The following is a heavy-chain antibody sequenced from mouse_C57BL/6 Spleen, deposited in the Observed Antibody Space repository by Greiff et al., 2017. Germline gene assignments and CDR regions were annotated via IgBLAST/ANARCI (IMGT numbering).Heavy chain of an antibody. J-gene: IGHJ3*01. CDR3: ARSGDDDWMAY. CDR1: GYSFTDYN. V-gene: IGHV1-39*01. Sequence: VQLQQSGPELVKPGASVKISCKASGYSFTDYNMHWVKPSNGKRLAWIGVINPNSGTTSYNQKFKGKATLTVDKSSSTAYMQLSSLTSEDSAVYYCARSGDDDWMAYWGQGTPVTVSA. D-gene: IGHD3-1*01. CDR2: INPNSGTT.